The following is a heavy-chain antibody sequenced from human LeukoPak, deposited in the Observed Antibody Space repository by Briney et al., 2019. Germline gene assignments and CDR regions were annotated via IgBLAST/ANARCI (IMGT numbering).Heavy chain of an antibody. CDR2: INPSGGST. D-gene: IGHD4-17*01. CDR3: AENPVTTKYFDY. Sequence: ASVKVSCKASGYAFTSYYMHWVRQAPGQGLEWMGIINPSGGSTRYAQKFQGRVTMTRDTSTSTVYMELSSLRSEDTAVYSCAENPVTTKYFDYWGQGTLVTVS. CDR1: GYAFTSYY. J-gene: IGHJ4*02. V-gene: IGHV1-46*01.